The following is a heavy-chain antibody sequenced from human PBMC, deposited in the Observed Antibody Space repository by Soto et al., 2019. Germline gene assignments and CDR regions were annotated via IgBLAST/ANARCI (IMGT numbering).Heavy chain of an antibody. Sequence: GGSLRLSCAASGFTFSSYGIHWVRQAPGKGLEWVAVISYDGSNKYYVDSVKGRFTISRDNSKNTLYLQMNSLRVEDTAVYYCAKDLAARRGLYYYGMDVWGQGTTVTVSS. CDR2: ISYDGSNK. CDR1: GFTFSSYG. CDR3: AKDLAARRGLYYYGMDV. V-gene: IGHV3-30*18. D-gene: IGHD6-6*01. J-gene: IGHJ6*02.